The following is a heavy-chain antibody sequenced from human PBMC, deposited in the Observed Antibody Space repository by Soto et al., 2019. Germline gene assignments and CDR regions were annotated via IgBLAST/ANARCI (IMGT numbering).Heavy chain of an antibody. Sequence: KVSCKTSGGTFSSYTISCVRQSPGQGLEWMGRIIPILGIANYAQKFQGRVTITADKSTSTAYMELSSLRYEDTAVYYCASHPKAVNTIFGVSWGQGTLVTVSS. CDR3: ASHPKAVNTIFGVS. CDR2: IIPILGIA. V-gene: IGHV1-69*02. CDR1: GGTFSSYT. J-gene: IGHJ4*02. D-gene: IGHD3-3*01.